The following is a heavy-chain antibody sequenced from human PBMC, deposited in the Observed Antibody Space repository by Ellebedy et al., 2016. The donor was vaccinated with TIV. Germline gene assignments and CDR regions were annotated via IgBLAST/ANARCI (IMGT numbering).Heavy chain of an antibody. CDR3: ARGSRRITIFGVASPGDY. Sequence: SETLSLTXAVYGGSFSGYYWSWIRQPPGKGLEWIGEINHSGSTNSNPSLKSRVTISVDTSKNQFSLKLSSVTAADTAVYYCARGSRRITIFGVASPGDYWGQGTLVTVSS. V-gene: IGHV4-34*01. D-gene: IGHD3-3*01. J-gene: IGHJ4*02. CDR1: GGSFSGYY. CDR2: INHSGST.